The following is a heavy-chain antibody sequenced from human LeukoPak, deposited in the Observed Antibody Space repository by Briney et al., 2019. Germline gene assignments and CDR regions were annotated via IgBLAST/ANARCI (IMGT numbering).Heavy chain of an antibody. Sequence: GGSLRLSCAASGFTFGSYAMSWVRQAPGEGLEWVSTITGSGGTTYYADSVRGRFTISRDNSKNTLYVQMNSLRAEDTAVYYCTIPVYYSENSGYSITGYFEYRGQGTLVTVSP. D-gene: IGHD3-22*01. J-gene: IGHJ4*02. V-gene: IGHV3-23*01. CDR1: GFTFGSYA. CDR2: ITGSGGTT. CDR3: TIPVYYSENSGYSITGYFEY.